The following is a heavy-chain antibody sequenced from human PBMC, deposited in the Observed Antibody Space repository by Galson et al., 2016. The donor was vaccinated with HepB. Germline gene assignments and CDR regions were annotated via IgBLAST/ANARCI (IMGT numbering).Heavy chain of an antibody. CDR1: GYNFTSYG. CDR3: ARDLPAMGRGVIMGY. CDR2: ISGYNGNT. J-gene: IGHJ4*02. V-gene: IGHV1-18*01. Sequence: SVKVSCKASGYNFTSYGINWVRQAPGQGLEWMGWISGYNGNTNYAQKLQGRVTMTTDTSTTTASMELRSLRSDDTAVYYCARDLPAMGRGVIMGYWGQGTLVTVSS. D-gene: IGHD3-10*01.